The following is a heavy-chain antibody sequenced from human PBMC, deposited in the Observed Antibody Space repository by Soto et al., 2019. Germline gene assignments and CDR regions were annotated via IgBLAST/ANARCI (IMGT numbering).Heavy chain of an antibody. J-gene: IGHJ4*02. D-gene: IGHD6-19*01. V-gene: IGHV3-30*18. CDR1: GFTFSDYA. CDR2: VSHDGRNT. Sequence: VQLVESGGGVVQPGRSLRLSCAASGFTFSDYAMHWVRQAPGKGLEWVAVVSHDGRNTHYADSVKGRFTISRDNSKTTVSLEMTSLRAEDTAVYYCAKGGRQWLVTSDFNYWGQGALVTVSS. CDR3: AKGGRQWLVTSDFNY.